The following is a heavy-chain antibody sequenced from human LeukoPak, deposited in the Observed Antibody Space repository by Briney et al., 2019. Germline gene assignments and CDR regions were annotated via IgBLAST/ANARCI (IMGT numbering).Heavy chain of an antibody. J-gene: IGHJ4*02. CDR2: IILIFGTP. Sequence: SSVKVSCQASGWTFSRYAISWLRQAPGQGLEWMGGIILIFGTPHYPQNLQGRVTNTTDESTSTAYMEVNSLRSEDTAMYYWARGSAVTTTVDWGQGTLVTVSS. CDR1: GWTFSRYA. CDR3: ARGSAVTTTVD. D-gene: IGHD4-17*01. V-gene: IGHV1-69*05.